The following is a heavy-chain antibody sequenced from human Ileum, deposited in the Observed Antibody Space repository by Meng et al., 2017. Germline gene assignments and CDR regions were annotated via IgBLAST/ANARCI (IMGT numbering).Heavy chain of an antibody. CDR2: IFYTGTT. CDR1: GGTLSSAGYY. CDR3: ARDVMGIRDGAVEDY. Sequence: QVQLQESVPGLVKHSPTLSLTFTVSGGTLSSAGYYSSWSRQFPGKGLEWIGFIFYTGTTYYNPSLESRVTITVDTSKNQYYLKMNSVTAADTAVYYCARDVMGIRDGAVEDYWGQGTLVTVSS. D-gene: IGHD5-24*01. J-gene: IGHJ4*02. V-gene: IGHV4-31*03.